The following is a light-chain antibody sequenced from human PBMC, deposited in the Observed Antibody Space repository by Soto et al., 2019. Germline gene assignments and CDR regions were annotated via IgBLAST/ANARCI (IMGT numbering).Light chain of an antibody. Sequence: EIVLTQSPGTLSLSPGERATLSCRASQSVSSSYLAWYQQKPGQAPKFLIYGVSSRATGIPDRFSGSGSGKDFTLTISRVEPEDFAVYYCQQYDSSQWTFGQGTKVEIK. CDR2: GVS. CDR3: QQYDSSQWT. CDR1: QSVSSSY. V-gene: IGKV3-20*01. J-gene: IGKJ1*01.